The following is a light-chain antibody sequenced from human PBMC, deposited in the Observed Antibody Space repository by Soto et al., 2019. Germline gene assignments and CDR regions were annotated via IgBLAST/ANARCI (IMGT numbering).Light chain of an antibody. J-gene: IGKJ2*02. Sequence: EIVMTQSPATLSVSPGERATLSCRASQSVSNNYLAWYQQKPGQAPRLLIYGAYSRATGVGARLTGSGSATDFSLTITSLEPEDFAVYYCQQRGKWPSTFGPGTKVDIK. CDR1: QSVSNNY. CDR3: QQRGKWPST. CDR2: GAY. V-gene: IGKV3D-20*02.